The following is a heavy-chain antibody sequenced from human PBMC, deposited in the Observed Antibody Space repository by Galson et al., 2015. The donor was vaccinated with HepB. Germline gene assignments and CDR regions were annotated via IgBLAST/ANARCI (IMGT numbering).Heavy chain of an antibody. Sequence: SVKVSCKASGYTFTNYYIHWVRQAPGQGLEWMGIINPSGGRTSYAQKFKGRVTMTRDTSTSTVNMKLSSLRSRDTAVYYCARGAVVGTVDYWGQGTLVNCSS. CDR2: INPSGGRT. J-gene: IGHJ4*02. V-gene: IGHV1-46*03. D-gene: IGHD2-21*02. CDR3: ARGAVVGTVDY. CDR1: GYTFTNYY.